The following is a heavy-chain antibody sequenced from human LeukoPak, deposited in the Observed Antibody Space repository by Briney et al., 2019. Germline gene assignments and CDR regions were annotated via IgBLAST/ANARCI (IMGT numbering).Heavy chain of an antibody. CDR3: ARLPFYYGSGSPPHAYYYYYMDV. CDR1: GFIFDDYG. D-gene: IGHD3-10*01. J-gene: IGHJ6*03. V-gene: IGHV3-20*04. CDR2: INWNGGST. Sequence: GGSLRLSCAVSGFIFDDYGMSWVRQAPGKGLEWVSGINWNGGSTGYADSVKGRFTISRDNAKNSLYLQMSSLRAEDTALYYCARLPFYYGSGSPPHAYYYYYMDVWGKGTTVTVSS.